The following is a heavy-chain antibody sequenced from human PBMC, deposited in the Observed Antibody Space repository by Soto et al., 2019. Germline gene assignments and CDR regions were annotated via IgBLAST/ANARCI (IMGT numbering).Heavy chain of an antibody. J-gene: IGHJ4*02. CDR3: ARGTAKYYFDY. Sequence: EVQLVESGGGLVQPGGSLRLSCAASGFTVSTNYMSWVRQAPGKGLEWFSVIYSGGSTYYADSVKGRFTISRDNSKNTLYFQMNSLRAEDTAVYYCARGTAKYYFDYWGQGTLVTVSS. CDR2: IYSGGST. CDR1: GFTVSTNY. D-gene: IGHD1-1*01. V-gene: IGHV3-66*01.